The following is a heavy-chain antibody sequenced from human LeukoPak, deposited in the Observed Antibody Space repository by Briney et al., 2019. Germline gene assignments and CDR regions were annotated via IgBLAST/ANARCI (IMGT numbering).Heavy chain of an antibody. CDR3: ARGLDVAGGWFDS. CDR2: IYSGGDT. V-gene: IGHV3-66*01. Sequence: QPGGSLRLSCAASGFTVSRNHMSWVRQAPGKGLEWVSVIYSGGDTYYADSVKGRFTISRDTSKNTLYLQMKSLRVEDTAVYYCARGLDVAGGWFDSWGQGTLVTVSS. J-gene: IGHJ5*01. D-gene: IGHD6-19*01. CDR1: GFTVSRNH.